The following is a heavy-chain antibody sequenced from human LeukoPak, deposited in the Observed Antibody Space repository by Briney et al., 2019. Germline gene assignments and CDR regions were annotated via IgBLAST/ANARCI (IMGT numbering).Heavy chain of an antibody. D-gene: IGHD3-22*01. CDR1: GGSISSGSYY. V-gene: IGHV4-61*02. Sequence: PSETLSLTCTVSGGSISSGSYYWSWIRQPAGKGLEWIGRIYTSGSTNYNPSLKSRVTISVDTSKNQFSLKLSSVTAADTAVYYCASIRPTQLDSSGRQGGYYFDYWGQGTLVTVSS. J-gene: IGHJ4*02. CDR3: ASIRPTQLDSSGRQGGYYFDY. CDR2: IYTSGST.